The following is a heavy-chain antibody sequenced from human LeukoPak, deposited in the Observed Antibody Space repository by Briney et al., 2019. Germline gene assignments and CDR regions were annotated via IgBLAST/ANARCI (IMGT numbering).Heavy chain of an antibody. V-gene: IGHV1-69*01. Sequence: ASVKVSCKASGSTFSSYAISWVRQAPGQGLEWMGGIIPIFGTANYAQKFQGRVTITADESTSTAYMELSSLRSEDTAVYYCARDAYCGGDCYLSVWFDPWGQGTLVTVSS. CDR2: IIPIFGTA. J-gene: IGHJ5*02. D-gene: IGHD2-21*02. CDR3: ARDAYCGGDCYLSVWFDP. CDR1: GSTFSSYA.